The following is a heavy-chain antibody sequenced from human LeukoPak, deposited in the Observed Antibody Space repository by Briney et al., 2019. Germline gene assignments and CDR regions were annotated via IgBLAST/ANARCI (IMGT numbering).Heavy chain of an antibody. J-gene: IGHJ6*03. CDR1: GFTFSSYS. D-gene: IGHD4-11*01. CDR2: ITTRSAI. CDR3: ARVRGAGLQYYYMDV. Sequence: GGSLRLSCAASGFTFSSYSMNWVRQAPGKGLEWVSSITTRSAIYYADSVKGRFTISRDNAEDSLYLQMNSLRADDTAVYYCARVRGAGLQYYYMDVWGKGTTVTVSS. V-gene: IGHV3-48*01.